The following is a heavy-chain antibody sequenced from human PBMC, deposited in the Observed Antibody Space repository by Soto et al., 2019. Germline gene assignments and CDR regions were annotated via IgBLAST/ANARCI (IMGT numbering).Heavy chain of an antibody. CDR3: ARGSGNYYSGRYFDS. V-gene: IGHV4-30-4*01. Sequence: KTSETLSLTCTVSGGSLSSGNFYWSWIRQPPGKGPELIGYIYYTGSTYYNPSLKSRVSISLDTSKNQFSLKLTSVTAADTAVYFCARGSGNYYSGRYFDSWGQGTLVTVSS. CDR2: IYYTGST. D-gene: IGHD1-26*01. CDR1: GGSLSSGNFY. J-gene: IGHJ4*02.